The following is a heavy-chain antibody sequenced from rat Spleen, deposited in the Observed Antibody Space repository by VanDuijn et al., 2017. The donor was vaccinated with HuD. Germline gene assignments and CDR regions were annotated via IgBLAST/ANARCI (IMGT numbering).Heavy chain of an antibody. CDR2: ISTGGTGT. V-gene: IGHV5S14*01. CDR3: TTANNGGFSELYYFDY. CDR1: GFTFNNYG. Sequence: EVQLVESDGGLVQPGRSLKLSCAASGFTFNNYGMAWVRQTPTKGLEWVASISTGGTGTYYRDSVKGRFTISRDNAKNTQYLQMDSLRSEDTATYYCTTANNGGFSELYYFDYWGQGVMVTVSS. J-gene: IGHJ2*01. D-gene: IGHD1-11*01.